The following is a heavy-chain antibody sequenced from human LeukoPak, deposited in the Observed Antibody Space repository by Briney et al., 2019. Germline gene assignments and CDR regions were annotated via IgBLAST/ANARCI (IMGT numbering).Heavy chain of an antibody. CDR2: ISSGGSTI. V-gene: IGHV3-48*03. CDR1: GFTFSSYE. CDR3: AREVRSFDLYYYYMDV. Sequence: AGGSLRLSCAASGFTFSSYEMNWVRQAPGKGLEWVSYISSGGSTIYYADSVKGRFTISRDNAKNSLYLQMNSLRAEDTAVYYCAREVRSFDLYYYYMDVWGKGTTVTVSS. D-gene: IGHD3-10*01. J-gene: IGHJ6*03.